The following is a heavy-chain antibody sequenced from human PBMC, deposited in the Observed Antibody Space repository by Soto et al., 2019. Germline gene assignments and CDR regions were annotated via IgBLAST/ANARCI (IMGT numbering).Heavy chain of an antibody. CDR2: ITGSGGST. V-gene: IGHV3-23*01. Sequence: GGSLRLSCAASGFSFSSYVMSWVRQAPGQGLEWVSAITGSGGSTYYADSVKGRFTISRDNSKNTLFLQMNSLGAEDTAVYYCAKPPNYYDGSGYYSWGQGTLVTVSS. CDR3: AKPPNYYDGSGYYS. J-gene: IGHJ4*02. D-gene: IGHD3-22*01. CDR1: GFSFSSYV.